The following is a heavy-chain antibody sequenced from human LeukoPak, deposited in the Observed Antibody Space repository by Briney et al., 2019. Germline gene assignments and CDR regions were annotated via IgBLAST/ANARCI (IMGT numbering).Heavy chain of an antibody. CDR2: IYPGDSDT. Sequence: GESLKISCKSSGYSFMTYWVAWVRQMPGKGLEWMGIIYPGDSDTRYSPSFQGQVTISADKSISTAYLQWSSLKASDTAMYYCARRQDFDYWGQGTLVTVSS. CDR1: GYSFMTYW. J-gene: IGHJ4*02. V-gene: IGHV5-51*01. CDR3: ARRQDFDY.